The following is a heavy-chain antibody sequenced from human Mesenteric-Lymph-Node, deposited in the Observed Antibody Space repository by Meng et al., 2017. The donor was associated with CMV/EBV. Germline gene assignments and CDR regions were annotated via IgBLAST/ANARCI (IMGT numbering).Heavy chain of an antibody. CDR3: AREYYGSGSYSN. Sequence: CKTSGYTVTSYAMSWVRKEHGQGLEWMGWINNNSGNTTYAQGFTGRFVFSLDTSVSTEDLQISSLKAEDTAVYYCAREYYGSGSYSNWGQGTLVTVSS. CDR2: INNNSGNT. V-gene: IGHV7-4-1*02. CDR1: GYTVTSYA. J-gene: IGHJ4*02. D-gene: IGHD3-10*01.